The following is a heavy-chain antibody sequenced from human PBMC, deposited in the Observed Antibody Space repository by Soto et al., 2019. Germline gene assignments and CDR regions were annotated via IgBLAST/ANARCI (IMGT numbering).Heavy chain of an antibody. J-gene: IGHJ5*02. CDR1: GFSFSNYW. D-gene: IGHD6-19*01. CDR3: VGGTGWLMDT. Sequence: EVQLVESGGGLVQPGGSLRLSCAASGFSFSNYWMNWVRLAPGKGLEWVANIRKDGSQKLYVDSVEGRFTISRDNAKNSLFLQMKNLRADDTAIYYCVGGTGWLMDTWGQGTPVIVSS. V-gene: IGHV3-7*03. CDR2: IRKDGSQK.